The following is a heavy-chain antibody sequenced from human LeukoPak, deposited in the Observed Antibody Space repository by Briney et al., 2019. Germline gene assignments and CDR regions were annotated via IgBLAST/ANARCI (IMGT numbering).Heavy chain of an antibody. CDR1: GFTFDDYG. CDR2: INWSGVNT. V-gene: IGHV3-20*04. Sequence: GGSLRLSCAASGFTFDDYGMSWVRQAPGKGLGWVSGINWSGVNTGYADSVKGRFTISRDNAKSSLYLQMNNLRVEDTALYYCARPRPHDYYFDLWGQGTLVTVSS. J-gene: IGHJ4*02. D-gene: IGHD1-1*01. CDR3: ARPRPHDYYFDL.